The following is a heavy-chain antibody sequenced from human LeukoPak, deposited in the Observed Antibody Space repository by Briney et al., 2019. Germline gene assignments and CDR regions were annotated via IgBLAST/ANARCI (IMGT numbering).Heavy chain of an antibody. D-gene: IGHD2-2*01. Sequence: EASVKVSCKASGYTFTNYDINWVRQASGQGLDWMGWMNPNSGNTGYAQKFQGRVTMTRNTSISTAYMELSSLRSEDTAVYYCARGPGCTSTSYPYYFDYWGQGTLVTVSS. V-gene: IGHV1-8*01. CDR1: GYTFTNYD. CDR3: ARGPGCTSTSYPYYFDY. CDR2: MNPNSGNT. J-gene: IGHJ4*02.